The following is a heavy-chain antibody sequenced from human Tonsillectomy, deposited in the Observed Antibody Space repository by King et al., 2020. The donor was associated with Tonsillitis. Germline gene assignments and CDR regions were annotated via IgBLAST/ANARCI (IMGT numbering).Heavy chain of an antibody. J-gene: IGHJ2*01. CDR1: GFTSSDHY. Sequence: VQLVESGGGLVQPGGSLRLSCAASGFTSSDHYIDWVRQAPGKGLEWIGCFRYKANRDTTEYAAFLKGRFTISRDDSENSLYLQMNSLKIEDTAVYYCTRSSVAAPTYWYLDLWGRGTLVTVSS. D-gene: IGHD6-6*01. CDR2: FRYKANRDTT. CDR3: TRSSVAAPTYWYLDL. V-gene: IGHV3-72*01.